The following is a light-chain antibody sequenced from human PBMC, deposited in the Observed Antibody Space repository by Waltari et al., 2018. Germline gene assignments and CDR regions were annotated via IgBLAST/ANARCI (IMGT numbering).Light chain of an antibody. J-gene: IGLJ2*01. V-gene: IGLV2-14*03. CDR3: SSYTSSTTSVV. CDR2: DVT. Sequence: SALTQPASVSGSPGQSITISCTGTTSDVGTYNYVSWYQQRPGKAPKLIIYDVTKRPSGVSNRFSGSKSGNTASLTISGLQAEDEADYYCSSYTSSTTSVVFGGGTKVTVL. CDR1: TSDVGTYNY.